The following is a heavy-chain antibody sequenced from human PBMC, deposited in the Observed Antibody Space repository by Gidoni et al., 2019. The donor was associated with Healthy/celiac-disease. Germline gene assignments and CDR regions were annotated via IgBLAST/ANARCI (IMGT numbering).Heavy chain of an antibody. J-gene: IGHJ4*02. CDR1: GGSISSYY. CDR3: ARHGTVLRFLEWFFDY. CDR2: LYYSGST. Sequence: QVQLQESGPGLVKPSETLSLTCTVSGGSISSYYWSWFRQPPGKGLEWIGYLYYSGSTNYNPSLKSRVTISVDTSKNQFSLKLSSVTAADTAVYYCARHGTVLRFLEWFFDYWGQGTLVTVSS. V-gene: IGHV4-59*08. D-gene: IGHD3-3*01.